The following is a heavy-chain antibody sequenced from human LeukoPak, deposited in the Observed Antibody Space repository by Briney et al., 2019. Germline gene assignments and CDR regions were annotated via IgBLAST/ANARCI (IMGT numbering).Heavy chain of an antibody. CDR3: ARDGGSGSYYYYGMDV. Sequence: ASVKVSCKASGYTFTRYYIHWVRQAPGQGLEWMGIINPTGGSTSYAQKFQGRVTMTRDTSISTAYMELSRLRSDDTAVYYCARDGGSGSYYYYGMDVWGQGTTVTVSS. CDR2: INPTGGST. D-gene: IGHD3-10*01. V-gene: IGHV1-46*01. CDR1: GYTFTRYY. J-gene: IGHJ6*02.